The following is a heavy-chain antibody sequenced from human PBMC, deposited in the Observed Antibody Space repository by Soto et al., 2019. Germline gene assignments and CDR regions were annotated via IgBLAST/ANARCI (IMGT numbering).Heavy chain of an antibody. J-gene: IGHJ4*02. V-gene: IGHV1-18*01. CDR2: ISAYNGNT. Sequence: QVQLVQSGAEAKKPGASVKVSCKASGYTFTNYGISWVRQAPGQGLEWMGWISAYNGNTKYAQKLQGRVTMTTDTSTSTAYKELRSLRSDYTAVYYCARDSPPVDYWGQGTLVTVSS. CDR3: ARDSPPVDY. CDR1: GYTFTNYG.